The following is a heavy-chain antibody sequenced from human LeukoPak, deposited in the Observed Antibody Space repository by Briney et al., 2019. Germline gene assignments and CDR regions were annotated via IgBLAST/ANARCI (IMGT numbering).Heavy chain of an antibody. CDR3: ARDRSTTSKYFDP. Sequence: GGSLRLSCAASGFPFSSYTMHWVRQAPGKGLEWVAFISFNGNEQKYAGSVKGRFTISRGNSKNILYLQLNGLRIDDTAVYYCARDRSTTSKYFDPWGQGTLVTVSS. V-gene: IGHV3-30*04. CDR2: ISFNGNEQ. J-gene: IGHJ5*02. CDR1: GFPFSSYT. D-gene: IGHD2/OR15-2a*01.